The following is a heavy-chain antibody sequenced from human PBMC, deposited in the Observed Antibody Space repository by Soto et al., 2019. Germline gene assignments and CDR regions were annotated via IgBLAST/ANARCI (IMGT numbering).Heavy chain of an antibody. D-gene: IGHD3-10*01. Sequence: LRLSCAASGFTFSSYSMNWVRQAPGKGLEWVSYISSSSSSTIYYADSVKGRFTISRDNAKNSLYLQMNSLRDEDTAVYYCARDLRLYYYGSETRFDIWGQGTMVTVSS. CDR3: ARDLRLYYYGSETRFDI. CDR2: ISSSSSSTI. CDR1: GFTFSSYS. J-gene: IGHJ3*02. V-gene: IGHV3-48*02.